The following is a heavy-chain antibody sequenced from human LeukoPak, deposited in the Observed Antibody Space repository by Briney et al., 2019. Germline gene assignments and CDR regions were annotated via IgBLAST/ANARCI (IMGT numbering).Heavy chain of an antibody. V-gene: IGHV3-30*02. CDR3: AKSSGSDWYGDWFDP. CDR2: IHHDGSNK. D-gene: IGHD6-13*01. Sequence: GGSLRLSCAASGFTFRIYGMHWVRQAPGKGLEWVAFIHHDGSNKYYVDSVKGRSTISRDNSKNTLYLQMNSLRGEDTAVYYCAKSSGSDWYGDWFDPWGQGTLVTVSS. J-gene: IGHJ5*02. CDR1: GFTFRIYG.